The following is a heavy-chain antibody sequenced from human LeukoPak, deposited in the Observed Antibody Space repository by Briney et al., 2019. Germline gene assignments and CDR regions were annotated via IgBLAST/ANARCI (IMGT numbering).Heavy chain of an antibody. CDR3: AREGHPTAMGEDDAFYI. J-gene: IGHJ3*02. CDR2: ICTSGST. D-gene: IGHD5-18*01. CDR1: GGSISSYY. V-gene: IGHV4-4*07. Sequence: ETLSLTCTVSGGSISSYYWSWIRQPAGKGLEWIGRICTSGSTNYNPSLRSRVTMSVATSKNPFSLKLSSLTAADTAVYYCAREGHPTAMGEDDAFYISGQGTMVTVPS.